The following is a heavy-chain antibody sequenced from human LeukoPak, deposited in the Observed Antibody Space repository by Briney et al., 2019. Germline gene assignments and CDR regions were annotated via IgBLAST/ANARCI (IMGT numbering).Heavy chain of an antibody. J-gene: IGHJ4*02. CDR2: ISAYNGNT. D-gene: IGHD1-26*01. CDR1: GYTFTSYG. CDR3: ARSRLVGATKYYFDY. Sequence: GASVKVSCKASGYTFTSYGISWVRQAPGQGLEWMGWISAYNGNTNYAQKLQGRVTMTTDTSTSTAYMELRSLRSDDTAVYYCARSRLVGATKYYFDYWGQGTLVTVSS. V-gene: IGHV1-18*01.